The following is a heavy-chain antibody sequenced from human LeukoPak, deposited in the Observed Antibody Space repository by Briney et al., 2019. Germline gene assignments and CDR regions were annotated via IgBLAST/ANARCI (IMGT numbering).Heavy chain of an antibody. CDR2: INHSGST. J-gene: IGHJ4*02. CDR3: AARPHYFDY. CDR1: GGSFSDYY. Sequence: SETLSLTCAVYGGSFSDYYWSWIRQPPGKGLEWIGEINHSGSTNYNPSLKSRVTISVDTSKNQFSLKLSSVTAADTAVYYCAARPHYFDYWGQGTLVTVSS. D-gene: IGHD6-6*01. V-gene: IGHV4-34*01.